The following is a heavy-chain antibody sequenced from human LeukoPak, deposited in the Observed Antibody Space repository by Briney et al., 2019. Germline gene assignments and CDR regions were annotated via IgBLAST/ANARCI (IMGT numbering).Heavy chain of an antibody. CDR3: ASSEMATSNEYFQH. J-gene: IGHJ1*01. V-gene: IGHV4-61*02. CDR1: GGSISSGSYY. D-gene: IGHD5-24*01. Sequence: SETLSLTCTVSGGSISSGSYYWSWIRQPAGKGLEWIGRIYTSGSTNYNPSLKSRVTISVDTSKNQFSLKLSSVTAADTAVYYCASSEMATSNEYFQHWGQGTLVTVSS. CDR2: IYTSGST.